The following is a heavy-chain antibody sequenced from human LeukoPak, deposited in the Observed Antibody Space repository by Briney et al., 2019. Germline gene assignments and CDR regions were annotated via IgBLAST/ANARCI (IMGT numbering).Heavy chain of an antibody. J-gene: IGHJ4*02. D-gene: IGHD6-19*01. V-gene: IGHV4-39*01. CDR2: IYNNGRA. Sequence: SETLSLTCSVSGGSISTSSFYWAWIRQPPGKGLEWIGSIYNNGRAYYNPSLQSRVAISVDTSKNQFSLKLGSVTAADTAVFYCARLVWAGDGSGRCDYWGQGTLVIVSS. CDR3: ARLVWAGDGSGRCDY. CDR1: GGSISTSSFY.